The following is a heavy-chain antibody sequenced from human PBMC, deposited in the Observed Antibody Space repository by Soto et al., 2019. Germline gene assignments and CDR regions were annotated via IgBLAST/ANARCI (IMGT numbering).Heavy chain of an antibody. CDR2: IWYDGSNA. J-gene: IGHJ6*02. D-gene: IGHD6-19*01. V-gene: IGHV3-33*01. CDR1: GFIFSNFG. CDR3: ARHHIPGRAVATYGMDV. Sequence: PRGSLRLSCAASGFIFSNFGMHWVRQATGKGLEWVAFIWYDGSNAYYADSVKGRFTISKDNSKNTLYLQINSLRAEDTAVYYCARHHIPGRAVATYGMDVWAQGTTVTVSS.